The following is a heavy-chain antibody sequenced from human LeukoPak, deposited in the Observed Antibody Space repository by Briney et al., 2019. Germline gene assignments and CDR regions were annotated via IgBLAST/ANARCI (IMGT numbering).Heavy chain of an antibody. CDR2: ISYDGSNK. Sequence: GRSLRLSCAASGFTFSSYAMHWVRQAPGKGLEWVAVISYDGSNKYYADSVKGRFTITRDNSKNTLYLQMNSLRAEDTAVYYCARDSYGMDVWGQGTTVTVSS. CDR1: GFTFSSYA. V-gene: IGHV3-30-3*01. J-gene: IGHJ6*02. CDR3: ARDSYGMDV.